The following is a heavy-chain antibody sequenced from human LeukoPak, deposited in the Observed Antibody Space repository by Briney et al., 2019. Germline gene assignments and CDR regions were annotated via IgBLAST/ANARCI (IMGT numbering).Heavy chain of an antibody. CDR1: GYTLSQFS. Sequence: ASVKVSCKVSGYTLSQFSTHWVRQAPGKGLEWLGVFNLENGETVYAHKFQGRLTMTEDTSTDTAYMELNSLRSEDTAVYYCGLFWFGVGTSEYWGRGTLVTVSS. D-gene: IGHD3-16*01. CDR2: FNLENGET. J-gene: IGHJ4*02. CDR3: GLFWFGVGTSEY. V-gene: IGHV1-24*01.